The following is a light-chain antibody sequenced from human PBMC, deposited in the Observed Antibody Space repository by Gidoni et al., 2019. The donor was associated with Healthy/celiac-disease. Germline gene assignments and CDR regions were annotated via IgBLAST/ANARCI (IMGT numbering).Light chain of an antibody. CDR3: QQYGSSPQT. V-gene: IGKV3-20*01. Sequence: IVLTQSPGTLSLPPGERATLSCRASQSVSSSYLAWYQQKPGQAPRLLIYGASSRATGIPDRFSGSGSGTDFTLPISRLEPEDFAVYYCQQYGSSPQTFGQGTKVEIK. CDR1: QSVSSSY. CDR2: GAS. J-gene: IGKJ1*01.